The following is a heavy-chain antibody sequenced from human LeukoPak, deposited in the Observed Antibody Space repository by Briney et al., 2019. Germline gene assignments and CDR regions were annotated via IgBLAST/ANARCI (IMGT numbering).Heavy chain of an antibody. V-gene: IGHV1-69*13. CDR1: GGTFSSYA. D-gene: IGHD2-21*02. J-gene: IGHJ4*02. Sequence: SVKVSCKASGGTFSSYAISWVRQAPGQGLEWMGGIIPIFGTANYTQKFQGRVTITADESTSTAYMELSSLRSEDTAVYYCARAGLAYCGGDCFQMGGYFDYWGQGTLVTVSS. CDR2: IIPIFGTA. CDR3: ARAGLAYCGGDCFQMGGYFDY.